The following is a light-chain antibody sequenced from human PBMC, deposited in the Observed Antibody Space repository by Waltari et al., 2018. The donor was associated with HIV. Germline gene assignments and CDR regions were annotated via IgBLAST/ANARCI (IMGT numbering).Light chain of an antibody. J-gene: IGLJ2*01. CDR3: SSYTSSSSRV. V-gene: IGLV2-14*01. CDR1: SSYVGAYHY. CDR2: EVS. Sequence: QSALTQPAPVSGSPGQSTTISCTGTSSYVGAYHYVSWYQQHPGKAPKLLIFEVSNRPSGVPNRFSGSKSGNTASLAISGLQAEDEADYYCSSYTSSSSRVFGGGTKLTVL.